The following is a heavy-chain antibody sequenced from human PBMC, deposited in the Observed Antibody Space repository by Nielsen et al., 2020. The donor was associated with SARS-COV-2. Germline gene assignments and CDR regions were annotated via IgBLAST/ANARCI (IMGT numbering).Heavy chain of an antibody. D-gene: IGHD1-26*01. J-gene: IGHJ4*02. V-gene: IGHV1-8*01. Sequence: ASVKVSCKASGYTFTSYDINWVRQATGQGLEWTGWMNPNSGNTGYAQKFQGRVTMTRNTSISTAYMELSSLRAEDTAVYYCAREGSGSYPLDYWGQGTLVTVSS. CDR3: AREGSGSYPLDY. CDR2: MNPNSGNT. CDR1: GYTFTSYD.